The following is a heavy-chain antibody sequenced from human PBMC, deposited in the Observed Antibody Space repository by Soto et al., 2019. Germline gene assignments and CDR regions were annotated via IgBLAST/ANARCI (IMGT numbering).Heavy chain of an antibody. Sequence: PSETLSLTCTVSGGSISSSSYYWGWIRQPPGKGLEWIGSIYYSGSTYYNPSLKSRVTISVDTSKNQFSLKLSSVTAADTAVYNCARVSLTVRGGHYYYGMDVWGQGTTVTVSS. CDR1: GGSISSSSYY. D-gene: IGHD4-4*01. CDR2: IYYSGST. V-gene: IGHV4-39*01. CDR3: ARVSLTVRGGHYYYGMDV. J-gene: IGHJ6*02.